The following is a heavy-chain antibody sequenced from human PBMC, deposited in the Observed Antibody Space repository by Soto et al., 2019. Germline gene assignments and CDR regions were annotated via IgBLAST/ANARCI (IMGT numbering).Heavy chain of an antibody. CDR2: ISDDGSNK. CDR3: ARGNGLLSAFDI. CDR1: GFTFSSFA. J-gene: IGHJ3*02. V-gene: IGHV3-30-3*01. D-gene: IGHD3-9*01. Sequence: QVHLVESGGGVVQPGMSLRLSCAASGFTFSSFAVYWVRQAPGKGLEWVAVISDDGSNKYYADSVRGRFTISRDNSKSTLYLQMNSLRAEDTAVYYCARGNGLLSAFDIWGQGTMVTVS.